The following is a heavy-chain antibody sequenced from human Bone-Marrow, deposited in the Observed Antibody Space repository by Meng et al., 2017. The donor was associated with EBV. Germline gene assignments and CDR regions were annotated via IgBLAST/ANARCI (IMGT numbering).Heavy chain of an antibody. V-gene: IGHV1-8*01. CDR2: MDPNSGNT. D-gene: IGHD3-10*01. CDR1: GYTFTRYD. Sequence: GKLVQSGAEVKKPGASVKVSCKASGYTFTRYDINWGRQATGQGLEWMGWMDPNSGNTGFAQKFQGRVTMTRNTSISTAYMELSALTSEDTAVYYCARDVYASGTYRADPWGQGTLVTVSS. J-gene: IGHJ5*02. CDR3: ARDVYASGTYRADP.